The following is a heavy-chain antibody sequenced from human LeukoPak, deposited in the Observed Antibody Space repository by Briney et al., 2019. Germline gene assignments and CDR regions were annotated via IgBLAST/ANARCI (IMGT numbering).Heavy chain of an antibody. CDR3: ASGLYYGSGSYDY. J-gene: IGHJ4*02. CDR1: GGSISSSGYC. Sequence: SETLSLTCTVSGGSISSSGYCWGWIRQPPGKGLEWIGSIDYSGNTNYNPSLKSRVTIAVDMSKNQFSLKLSSVTAADTAVYYCASGLYYGSGSYDYWGQGTLVTVSS. CDR2: IDYSGNT. V-gene: IGHV4-39*01. D-gene: IGHD3-10*01.